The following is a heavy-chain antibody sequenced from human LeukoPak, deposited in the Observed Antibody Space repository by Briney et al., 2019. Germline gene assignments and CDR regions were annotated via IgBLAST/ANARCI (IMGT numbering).Heavy chain of an antibody. J-gene: IGHJ4*02. Sequence: SETLSLTCTVSGGSISSYYWSWIRQPAGKGLEWIGRIYTSGSTNYNPSLKGRVTMSVDTSKNQFSLKLSSVTAADTAVYYCARGKKWELYFDYWGQGTLVTVSS. V-gene: IGHV4-4*07. CDR3: ARGKKWELYFDY. CDR1: GGSISSYY. D-gene: IGHD1-26*01. CDR2: IYTSGST.